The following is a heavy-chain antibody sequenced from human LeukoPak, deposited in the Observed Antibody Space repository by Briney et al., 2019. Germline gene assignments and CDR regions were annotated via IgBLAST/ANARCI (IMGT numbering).Heavy chain of an antibody. CDR3: ARDGSSTTVISRTTYYYYYMDV. D-gene: IGHD4-17*01. CDR2: INPSGGST. J-gene: IGHJ6*03. CDR1: GYTFTSYY. V-gene: IGHV1-46*01. Sequence: ASVKVSCEASGYTFTSYYMHWVRQAPGQGLEWMGIINPSGGSTSYAQKFQGRVTMTRDMSTSTVYMELSSLRSEDTAVYYCARDGSSTTVISRTTYYYYYMDVWGKGTTVTVFS.